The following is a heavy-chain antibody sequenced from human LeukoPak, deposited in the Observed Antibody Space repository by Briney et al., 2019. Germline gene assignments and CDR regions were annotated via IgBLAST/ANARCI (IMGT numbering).Heavy chain of an antibody. J-gene: IGHJ4*02. CDR3: ASGRGYYDSSGYYFDY. CDR1: GFTFSSYS. D-gene: IGHD3-22*01. CDR2: IKQDGSEK. Sequence: GGSLRLSCAASGFTFSSYSMNWVRQAPGKGLEWVANIKQDGSEKYYVDSVKGRFTISRDNAKNSLYLQMNSLRAEDTAVYYCASGRGYYDSSGYYFDYWGQGTLVTVSS. V-gene: IGHV3-7*01.